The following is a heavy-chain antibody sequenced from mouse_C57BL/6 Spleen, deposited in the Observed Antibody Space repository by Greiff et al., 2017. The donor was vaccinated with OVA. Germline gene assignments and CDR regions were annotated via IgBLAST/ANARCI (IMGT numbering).Heavy chain of an antibody. D-gene: IGHD1-1*01. J-gene: IGHJ1*03. Sequence: VQLQESGAELVKPGASVKISCKASGYAFSSYWMNWVKQRPGKGLEWIGQIYPGDGDTNYNGKFKGKATLTADKSSSTAYMQLSSLTSEDSAVYFCAKVYGSSYEWYFDVWGTGTTVTVSS. CDR1: GYAFSSYW. CDR2: IYPGDGDT. V-gene: IGHV1-80*01. CDR3: AKVYGSSYEWYFDV.